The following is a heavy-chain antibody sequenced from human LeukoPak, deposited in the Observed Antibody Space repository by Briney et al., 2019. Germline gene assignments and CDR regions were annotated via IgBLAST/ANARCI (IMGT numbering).Heavy chain of an antibody. Sequence: KPSETLSLTCAVYGGSFSSYYWGWIRQPPGKGLEWIGSMYYSGGTYYNPSLKSRATISVDTSKNQFSLKLSSVTAADTAVYYCGRTRGSALSTGSYYWGQGTLVTVSS. D-gene: IGHD2-15*01. J-gene: IGHJ4*02. CDR2: MYYSGGT. CDR3: GRTRGSALSTGSYY. CDR1: GGSFSSYY. V-gene: IGHV4-39*01.